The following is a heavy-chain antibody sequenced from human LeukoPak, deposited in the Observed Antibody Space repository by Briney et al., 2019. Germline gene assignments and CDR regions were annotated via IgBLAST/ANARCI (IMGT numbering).Heavy chain of an antibody. CDR1: GYTFTGYY. V-gene: IGHV1-69*06. D-gene: IGHD1-14*01. CDR2: IIPIFGTA. Sequence: ASVKVSCKASGYTFTGYYMHWVRQAPGQGLEWMGGIIPIFGTANYAQKFQGRVTITADKSTSTAYMELSSLRSEDTAVYYCARRQIVGIRDGWVYYFDYWGQGTLVTVSS. J-gene: IGHJ4*02. CDR3: ARRQIVGIRDGWVYYFDY.